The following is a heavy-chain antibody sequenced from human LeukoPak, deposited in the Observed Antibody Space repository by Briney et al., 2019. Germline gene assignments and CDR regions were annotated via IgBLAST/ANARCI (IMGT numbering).Heavy chain of an antibody. J-gene: IGHJ3*02. D-gene: IGHD1-26*01. Sequence: SETLSLTCAVSGGSISSGGYSWSWIRQPAGKGLEWIGRIYTSGSTNYNPSLKSRVTMSVDTSKNQFSLKLSSVTAADTAVYYCARDTRYSGSYYRDFAFDIWGQGTMVTVSS. CDR1: GGSISSGGYS. CDR2: IYTSGST. CDR3: ARDTRYSGSYYRDFAFDI. V-gene: IGHV4-61*02.